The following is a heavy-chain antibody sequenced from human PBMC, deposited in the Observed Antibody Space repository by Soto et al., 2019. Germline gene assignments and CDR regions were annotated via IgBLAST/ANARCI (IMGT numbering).Heavy chain of an antibody. CDR2: INHSGST. CDR3: ARGRGHYYGSGSYYRAYYYYGMDV. D-gene: IGHD3-10*01. Sequence: SETLSLTCAVYGGSFSGYYWSRIRQPPGKGLEWIGEINHSGSTNYNPSLKSRVTISVDTSKNQFSLKLSSVTAADTAVYYCARGRGHYYGSGSYYRAYYYYGMDVWGQGTTVTVSS. CDR1: GGSFSGYY. J-gene: IGHJ6*02. V-gene: IGHV4-34*01.